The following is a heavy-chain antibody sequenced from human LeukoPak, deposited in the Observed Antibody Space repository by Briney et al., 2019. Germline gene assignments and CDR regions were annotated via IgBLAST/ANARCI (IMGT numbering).Heavy chain of an antibody. J-gene: IGHJ4*02. CDR3: ARDHSSSYPFDY. D-gene: IGHD6-13*01. Sequence: GGSLRLSCAASGFTFNNAWMSWVRQAPGKGLEWVGRIKTQTDGGATDFATPVKGRFTISRDNSKNTLYLQMNSLRAEDTAVYYCARDHSSSYPFDYWGQGTLVTVSS. V-gene: IGHV3-15*01. CDR2: IKTQTDGGAT. CDR1: GFTFNNAW.